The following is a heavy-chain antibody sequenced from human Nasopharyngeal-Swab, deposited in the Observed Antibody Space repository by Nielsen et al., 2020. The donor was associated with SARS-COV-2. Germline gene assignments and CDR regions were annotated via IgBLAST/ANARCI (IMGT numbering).Heavy chain of an antibody. D-gene: IGHD1-26*01. CDR2: FSYTGIT. CDR3: AREVVGGLVDS. V-gene: IGHV4-61*01. Sequence: SETLSLTCTVSGGSISSGSIRSYYWSWIRQPPGKGLEWIGYFSYTGITNYNPSLKSRVTISVDMSKNQFSLKFSSVAAADTAVYYCAREVVGGLVDSWGQGTLVTVSS. CDR1: GGSISSGSIRSYY. J-gene: IGHJ4*02.